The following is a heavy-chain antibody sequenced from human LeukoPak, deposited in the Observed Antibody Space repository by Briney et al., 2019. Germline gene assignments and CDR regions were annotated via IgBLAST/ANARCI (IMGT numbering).Heavy chain of an antibody. D-gene: IGHD3-22*01. V-gene: IGHV4-38-2*02. CDR2: IHHSGST. CDR3: ARDPYYYYDTSAYYYTAYNWFDP. CDR1: GYSIRSGYY. Sequence: SETLSLTCTVSGYSIRSGYYWGWIRQPPGKGLEWIGSIHHSGSTYYNPSLKRRVTISVDTSKNQFSLKLSSVTAADTAVYYCARDPYYYYDTSAYYYTAYNWFDPWGQGTLATVSS. J-gene: IGHJ5*02.